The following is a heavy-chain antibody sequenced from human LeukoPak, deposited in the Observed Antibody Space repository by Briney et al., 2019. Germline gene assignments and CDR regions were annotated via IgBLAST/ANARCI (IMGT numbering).Heavy chain of an antibody. CDR1: GGSISSGSYY. CDR2: IYTSGST. D-gene: IGHD1-20*01. CDR3: ARSNWNYVDY. Sequence: ASETLSLTCTVSGGSISSGSYYWSWIRQPAGKGLEWIGRIYTSGSTNYNPSLKSRVTISVDTSKNQFSLKLSSVTAADTAVYYCARSNWNYVDYWGQGTLVTVSS. J-gene: IGHJ4*02. V-gene: IGHV4-61*02.